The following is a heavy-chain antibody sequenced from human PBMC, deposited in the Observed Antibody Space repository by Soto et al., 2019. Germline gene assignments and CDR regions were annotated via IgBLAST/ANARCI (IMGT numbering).Heavy chain of an antibody. Sequence: QVQLQESGPGLVKPSQTLSLTCTVSGGSISSGDYYWSWIRQPPGKGLEWIGYIYYSGSTYYNPAVKSRVTISVDTSKIQFSLKLSSVTAADTAVYYCAREKTGYCSGGSCYSGWFDPWGQGTLVTVSS. V-gene: IGHV4-30-4*01. J-gene: IGHJ5*02. CDR2: IYYSGST. CDR3: AREKTGYCSGGSCYSGWFDP. D-gene: IGHD2-15*01. CDR1: GGSISSGDYY.